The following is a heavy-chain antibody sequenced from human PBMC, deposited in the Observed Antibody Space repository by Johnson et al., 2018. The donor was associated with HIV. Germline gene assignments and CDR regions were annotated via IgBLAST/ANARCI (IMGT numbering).Heavy chain of an antibody. J-gene: IGHJ3*02. CDR1: GFTFSSYA. CDR3: ARMVDSSSWTPDAFDI. D-gene: IGHD6-13*01. V-gene: IGHV3-30*14. Sequence: QMQLVESGRGVVQPGTSLRLSCAASGFTFSSYAVHWVRQAPGKGLEWVALISYDANNEYYADSVRGRFTISRDNSKNTLYLQMNSLRAEDTAVYYCARMVDSSSWTPDAFDIWGQGTMVTVSS. CDR2: ISYDANNE.